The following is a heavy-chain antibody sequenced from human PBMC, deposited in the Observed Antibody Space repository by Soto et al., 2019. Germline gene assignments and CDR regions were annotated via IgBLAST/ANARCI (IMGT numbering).Heavy chain of an antibody. CDR1: GGSISSGGYY. CDR2: IYYSGST. J-gene: IGHJ4*02. D-gene: IGHD5-18*01. V-gene: IGHV4-31*03. Sequence: SETLSLTCTVSGGSISSGGYYWSWIRQHPGKGLEWIGYIYYSGSTYYNPSLKSRVTISVDTSKNQFSLKLSSVTAADTAVYYCASGKDTSVDYWGQGTLVTVSS. CDR3: ASGKDTSVDY.